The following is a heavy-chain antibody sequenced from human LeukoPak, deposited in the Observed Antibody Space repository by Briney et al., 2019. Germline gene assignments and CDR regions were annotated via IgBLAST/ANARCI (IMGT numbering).Heavy chain of an antibody. V-gene: IGHV5-51*01. CDR2: IYPGDSDT. D-gene: IGHD3-10*01. J-gene: IGHJ3*02. CDR1: GYSFTSYW. Sequence: GESLKISCKGSGYSFTSYWIGWVRQMPGKGLEWMGIIYPGDSDTRYSTSFQGQVTISADKSISTAYLQWSSLKASDTAMYYCARGEGSMVRGVITSGAFDIWGQGTMVTVSS. CDR3: ARGEGSMVRGVITSGAFDI.